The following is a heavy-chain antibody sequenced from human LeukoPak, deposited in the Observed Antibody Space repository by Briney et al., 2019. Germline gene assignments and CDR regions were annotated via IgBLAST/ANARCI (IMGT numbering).Heavy chain of an antibody. D-gene: IGHD6-6*01. CDR3: ARGQYSSSSGYFDY. CDR1: GGSISSYY. J-gene: IGHJ4*02. CDR2: IYYSGST. V-gene: IGHV4-59*01. Sequence: SETLSLTCTVSGGSISSYYLSWIRQPPGKGLEWIGYIYYSGSTNYNPSLKSRVTISVDTSKNQFSLKLSSVTAADTAVYYCARGQYSSSSGYFDYWGQGTLVTVSS.